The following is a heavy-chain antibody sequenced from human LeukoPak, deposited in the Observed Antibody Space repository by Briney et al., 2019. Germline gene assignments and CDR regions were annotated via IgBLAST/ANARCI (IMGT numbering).Heavy chain of an antibody. CDR3: ARSGGVITVAPFDY. V-gene: IGHV3-7*03. J-gene: IGHJ4*02. Sequence: GGSLRLSCAASGFTFSSYWMSWVRQAPGKGLEWVASIKQDGSEKYYVDSVKGRFTISRDNAKNSLYLQMNSLRAEDTAVYYCARSGGVITVAPFDYWGQGTLVTVSS. CDR2: IKQDGSEK. D-gene: IGHD4-23*01. CDR1: GFTFSSYW.